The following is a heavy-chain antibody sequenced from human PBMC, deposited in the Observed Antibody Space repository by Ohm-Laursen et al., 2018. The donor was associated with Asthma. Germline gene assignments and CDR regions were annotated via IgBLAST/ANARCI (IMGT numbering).Heavy chain of an antibody. CDR3: AKDLKGIAIRVYYYGMDV. CDR2: ISYDGSNK. D-gene: IGHD6-13*01. J-gene: IGHJ6*02. V-gene: IGHV3-30*18. Sequence: SLRLSCAASGFTFSSYGMRWVRQAPGKGLEWVAVISYDGSNKYYADSVKGRFTISRDNSKNTLYLQMNSLRAEDTAVYYCAKDLKGIAIRVYYYGMDVWGQGTTVTVSS. CDR1: GFTFSSYG.